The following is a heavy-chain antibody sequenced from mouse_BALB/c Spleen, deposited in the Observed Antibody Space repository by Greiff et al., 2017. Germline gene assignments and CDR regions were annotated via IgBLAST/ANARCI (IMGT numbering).Heavy chain of an antibody. Sequence: EVQGVESGGGLVQPGGSRKLSCAASGFTFSSFGMHWVRQAPEKGLEWVAYISSGSSTIYYADTVKGRFTISRDNPKNTLFLQMTSLRSEDTAMYYCARAYYGNYYYAMDYWGQGTSVTVSS. CDR1: GFTFSSFG. D-gene: IGHD2-10*01. CDR3: ARAYYGNYYYAMDY. J-gene: IGHJ4*01. CDR2: ISSGSSTI. V-gene: IGHV5-17*02.